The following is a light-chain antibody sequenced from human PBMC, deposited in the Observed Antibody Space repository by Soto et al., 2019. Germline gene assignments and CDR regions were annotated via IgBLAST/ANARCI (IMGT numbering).Light chain of an antibody. J-gene: IGKJ4*01. CDR2: AAS. CDR1: QGIRND. Sequence: EIPMTQSRYSLSASLVDRVSSICRASQGIRNDLGWYQQKPGKAPKRLIYAASSLQSGVPSRFSGSGSGTEFTLTISSLQPEDFATYYCLQHNSYPITFGGGTKV. V-gene: IGKV1-17*01. CDR3: LQHNSYPIT.